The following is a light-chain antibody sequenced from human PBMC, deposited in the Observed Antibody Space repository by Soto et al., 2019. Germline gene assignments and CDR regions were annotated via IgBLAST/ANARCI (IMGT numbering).Light chain of an antibody. CDR3: HQYGTAPLT. Sequence: EVVLTQSPGTLSLSPGERATLSCRASQRVAANYLAWYQQKRGQAPRLIIYGASSRATGIPDRFSGSGSGTDFTLTISRLEPEDFSVYYCHQYGTAPLTFGPGTKVDIK. CDR1: QRVAANY. V-gene: IGKV3-20*01. J-gene: IGKJ3*01. CDR2: GAS.